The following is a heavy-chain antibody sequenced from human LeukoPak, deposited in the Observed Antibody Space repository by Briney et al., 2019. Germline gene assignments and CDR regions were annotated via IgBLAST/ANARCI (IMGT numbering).Heavy chain of an antibody. CDR1: GFTFSSYG. D-gene: IGHD2-15*01. CDR3: ARAGLVCSGGSCYPVLFDY. J-gene: IGHJ4*02. Sequence: GGSLRLSCAASGFTFSSYGMHWVRQAPGKGLEWVAVIWYDGSNKYYADSVKGRFTISRDNSKNTLYLQMNSLRAEDTAVNYCARAGLVCSGGSCYPVLFDYWGQGTLVTVSS. V-gene: IGHV3-33*01. CDR2: IWYDGSNK.